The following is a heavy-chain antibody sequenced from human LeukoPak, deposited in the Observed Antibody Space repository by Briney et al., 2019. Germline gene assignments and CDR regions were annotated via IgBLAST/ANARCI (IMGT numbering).Heavy chain of an antibody. V-gene: IGHV3-30*18. CDR2: ISYDGSNK. CDR3: AKDPEVYGSGAIDY. CDR1: GFTFSSYG. Sequence: PGGSLRLSCATSGFTFSSYGMHWVRQAPGKGLEWVAVISYDGSNKYYADSVKGRFTISRDNSKNTLYLQMNSLRAEDTAVYYCAKDPEVYGSGAIDYWGQGTLVTVSS. J-gene: IGHJ4*02. D-gene: IGHD3-10*01.